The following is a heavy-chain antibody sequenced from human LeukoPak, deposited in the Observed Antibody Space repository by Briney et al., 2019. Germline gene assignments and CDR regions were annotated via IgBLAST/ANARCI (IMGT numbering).Heavy chain of an antibody. CDR1: GGSFSGYY. D-gene: IGHD3-22*01. V-gene: IGHV4-34*01. J-gene: IGHJ4*02. CDR3: ARVTRAYDSSGYMAYYFDY. CDR2: INHSGST. Sequence: SETLSLTCAVYGGSFSGYYWSWIRQPPGKGLEWIGEINHSGSTNYNPSLKSRVTISVDTSKNQFSLKLSSVTAADTAVYYCARVTRAYDSSGYMAYYFDYWGQGTLVTVSS.